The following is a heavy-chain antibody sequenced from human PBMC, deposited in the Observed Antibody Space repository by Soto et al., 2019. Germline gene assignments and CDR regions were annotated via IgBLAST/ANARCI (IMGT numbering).Heavy chain of an antibody. CDR1: GFTFSSYE. V-gene: IGHV3-48*03. Sequence: GGSLRLSCAASGFTFSSYEMNWVRQAPGKGLEWVSYISSSGSTIYYADSVKGRFTISRDNAKNSLYLQMNSLRAEDTAVYYCARGRPATARGFQIYWGQGTLVTVSS. CDR2: ISSSGSTI. J-gene: IGHJ4*02. CDR3: ARGRPATARGFQIY. D-gene: IGHD5-12*01.